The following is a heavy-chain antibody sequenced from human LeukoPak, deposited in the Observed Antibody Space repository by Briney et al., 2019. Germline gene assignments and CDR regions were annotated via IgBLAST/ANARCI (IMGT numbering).Heavy chain of an antibody. J-gene: IGHJ3*01. CDR2: INSDGSEG. CDR1: GFTFNNYW. Sequence: GGSLRLSCAASGFTFNNYWMSWSRQAPGKGLEWVASINSDGSEGYYADVVKGRFTISRDNAKNSLYLQINSLRAEDTAVYYCARSSYSSSSSVWGQGTMVTVSS. CDR3: ARSSYSSSSSV. D-gene: IGHD6-6*01. V-gene: IGHV3-7*03.